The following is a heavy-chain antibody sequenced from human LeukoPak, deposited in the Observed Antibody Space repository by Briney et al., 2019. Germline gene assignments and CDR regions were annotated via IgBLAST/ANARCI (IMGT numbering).Heavy chain of an antibody. CDR3: ARGGISHGSGSYYYMDV. V-gene: IGHV4-38-2*02. CDR2: INHAGTT. D-gene: IGHD3-10*01. Sequence: SETLSLTCIVSGYSISSGQYWGWIQQSPGKGLDWIGIINHAGTTFDNPALKSRLTISVDTSKNQFSLKLSSVTAADTAVYYCARGGISHGSGSYYYMDVWGKGTTVTVSS. J-gene: IGHJ6*03. CDR1: GYSISSGQY.